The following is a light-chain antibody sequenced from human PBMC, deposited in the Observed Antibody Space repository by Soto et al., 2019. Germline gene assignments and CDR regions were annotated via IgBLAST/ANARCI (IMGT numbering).Light chain of an antibody. Sequence: QSVLTQPPSVSGAPGQRVTISCTGSSSNIGAGYDVHWYQQLPGTAPKLLIYGNSNRPSGVPDRFSGSKSGTSASLATTGLQAEDEADYYCQSYDSSLSVYVVFGGGTKLTVL. V-gene: IGLV1-40*01. CDR2: GNS. CDR3: QSYDSSLSVYVV. CDR1: SSNIGAGYD. J-gene: IGLJ2*01.